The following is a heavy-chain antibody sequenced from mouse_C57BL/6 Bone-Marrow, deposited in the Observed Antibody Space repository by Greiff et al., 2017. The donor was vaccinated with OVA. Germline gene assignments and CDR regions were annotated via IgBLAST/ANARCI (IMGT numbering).Heavy chain of an antibody. CDR1: EYEFTSHD. V-gene: IGHV5-2*01. Sequence: EVKVVESGGGLVQPGESLKLSCESYEYEFTSHDMSWVRQTPEKRLELVAVINSDGGSTYYPDTMERRFIISRDNTKKTLYLQMSSLRSEDTALYYCESPYYTYFDYWGQGTTLTVSS. D-gene: IGHD2-12*01. CDR3: ESPYYTYFDY. CDR2: INSDGGST. J-gene: IGHJ2*01.